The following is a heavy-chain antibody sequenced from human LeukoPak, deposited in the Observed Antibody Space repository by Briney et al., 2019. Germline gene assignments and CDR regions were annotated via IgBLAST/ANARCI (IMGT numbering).Heavy chain of an antibody. J-gene: IGHJ4*02. V-gene: IGHV4-61*02. CDR1: GGSISSGSYY. CDR2: IYTSGST. Sequence: SQTLSLTCTVSGGSISSGSYYWSWIRQPAGKGLEWIGRIYTSGSTNYNPSLKSRVTISVDTSKNQFSLKLSSVTAADTAVYYCARGSSSWEGDFDYWGQGTLVTVSS. CDR3: ARGSSSWEGDFDY. D-gene: IGHD6-13*01.